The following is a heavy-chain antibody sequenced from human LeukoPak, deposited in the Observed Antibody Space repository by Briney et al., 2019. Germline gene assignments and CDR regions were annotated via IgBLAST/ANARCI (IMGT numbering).Heavy chain of an antibody. Sequence: SETLSLTCTVSGGSISSYYWSWIRQPPGKGLEWIGYIYYSGSTSYNPSLKSRVTISVDTSKNQFSLKLSSVTAADTAVYYCARDSGYPRPLDYWGQGTLVTVSS. CDR2: IYYSGST. CDR3: ARDSGYPRPLDY. D-gene: IGHD3-16*02. V-gene: IGHV4-59*01. J-gene: IGHJ4*02. CDR1: GGSISSYY.